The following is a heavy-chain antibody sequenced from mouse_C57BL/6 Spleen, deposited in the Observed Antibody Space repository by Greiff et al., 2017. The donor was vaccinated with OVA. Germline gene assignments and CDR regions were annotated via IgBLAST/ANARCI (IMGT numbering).Heavy chain of an antibody. Sequence: VVKPGASVKIPCKASGYTFTDYNMDWVKQSHGKSLEWIGDINPNNGGTIYNQKFKGKATLTVDKSSSTAYMELRSLTSEDTAVYYCARRAGALLRGFDYWGQGTTLTVSS. V-gene: IGHV1-18*01. CDR2: INPNNGGT. D-gene: IGHD1-1*01. CDR1: GYTFTDYN. J-gene: IGHJ2*01. CDR3: ARRAGALLRGFDY.